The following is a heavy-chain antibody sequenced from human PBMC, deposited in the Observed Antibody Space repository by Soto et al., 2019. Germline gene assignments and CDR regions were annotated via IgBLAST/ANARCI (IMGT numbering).Heavy chain of an antibody. V-gene: IGHV3-9*01. CDR1: GFIFDDYA. CDR2: ISWNSGSI. Sequence: EGQLVESGGGLVQPGRSLRLSCAASGFIFDDYAMHWVRQAPGKGLEWVSGISWNSGSICYADSVKARFTISRDNGKNLLYLQMNSLRAEDTAFYYCAKDISGRGSFYYYFGMDVWGQGTTVTVSS. J-gene: IGHJ6*02. D-gene: IGHD1-26*01. CDR3: AKDISGRGSFYYYFGMDV.